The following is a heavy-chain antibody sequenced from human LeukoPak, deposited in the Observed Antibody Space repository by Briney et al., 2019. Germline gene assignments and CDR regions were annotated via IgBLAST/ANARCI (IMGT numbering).Heavy chain of an antibody. D-gene: IGHD3-10*01. V-gene: IGHV4-39*07. CDR1: GASIRGSDYY. J-gene: IGHJ5*02. CDR3: VRDDAFVRGPIARNWFDP. CDR2: IYYTGTA. Sequence: KSSETLSLTCTVSGASIRGSDYYWDWIRQTPGKELEWIATIYYTGTAYYNPSLKSRVTISVDTSKNQFSLKVSSVTAADTAVYYCVRDDAFVRGPIARNWFDPWGQGVLVTVSS.